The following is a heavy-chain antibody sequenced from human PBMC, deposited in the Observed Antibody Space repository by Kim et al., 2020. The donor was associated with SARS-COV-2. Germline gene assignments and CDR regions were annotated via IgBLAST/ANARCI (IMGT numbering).Heavy chain of an antibody. CDR2: ISAYNGNT. Sequence: ASVKVSCKASGYTFTSYGISWVRQAPGQGLEWMGWISAYNGNTNYAQKLQGRVTMTTDTSTSTAYMELRSLRSDDTAVYYCARVKPILGYCSSTSCYSYYYGMDVWGQGTTVTVSS. V-gene: IGHV1-18*01. J-gene: IGHJ6*02. D-gene: IGHD2-2*02. CDR3: ARVKPILGYCSSTSCYSYYYGMDV. CDR1: GYTFTSYG.